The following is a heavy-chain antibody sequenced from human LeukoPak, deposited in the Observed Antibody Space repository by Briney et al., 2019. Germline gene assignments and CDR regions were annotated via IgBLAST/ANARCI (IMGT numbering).Heavy chain of an antibody. Sequence: PGGSLRLSCAASKFTFSSYSMNWVRQAPGKGLEWVSSISSSSSYIYYADSVKDRFTISRDNSKNTLYLQMNSLRAEDTAVYYCASCFRALHDAFDIWGQGTMVTVSS. V-gene: IGHV3-21*01. CDR1: KFTFSSYS. J-gene: IGHJ3*02. CDR2: ISSSSSYI. D-gene: IGHD2-15*01. CDR3: ASCFRALHDAFDI.